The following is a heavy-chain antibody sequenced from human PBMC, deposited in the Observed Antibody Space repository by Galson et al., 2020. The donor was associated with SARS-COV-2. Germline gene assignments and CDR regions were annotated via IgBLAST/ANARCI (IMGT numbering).Heavy chain of an antibody. D-gene: IGHD2-8*02. CDR1: GFTDSTNY. CDR3: ARALVVPDAFEI. V-gene: IGHV3-53*01. J-gene: IGHJ3*02. CDR2: FYTGGST. Sequence: GESLKISCAASGFTDSTNYMSWVRQAPGKGLEWVSVFYTGGSTYHADSVKGRFTISRDNSKNTLYLQMNSLRAEDTAVYYCARALVVPDAFEIWGQGTMVTVPS.